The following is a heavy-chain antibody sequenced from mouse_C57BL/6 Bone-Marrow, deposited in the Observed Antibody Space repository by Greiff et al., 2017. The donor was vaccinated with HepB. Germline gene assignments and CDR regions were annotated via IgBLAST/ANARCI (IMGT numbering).Heavy chain of an antibody. CDR1: GFTFNTYA. Sequence: GGGLVQPKGSLKLSCAASGFTFNTYAMHWVRQAPGKGLEWVARIRSKSRNYATYYADSVKDRFTISRDDSQSMLYLQMNNLKTEDTAMYYCVGTESNFWYFDVWGTGTTVTVSS. CDR3: VGTESNFWYFDV. J-gene: IGHJ1*03. CDR2: IRSKSRNYAT. D-gene: IGHD2-5*01. V-gene: IGHV10-3*01.